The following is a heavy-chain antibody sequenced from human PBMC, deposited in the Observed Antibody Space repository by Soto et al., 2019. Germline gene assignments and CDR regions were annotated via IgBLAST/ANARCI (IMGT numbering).Heavy chain of an antibody. D-gene: IGHD2-15*01. Sequence: GASLTLSCAASSFNSNSYAMSCARQPPGKGREWISGLSGSGGSTYYADSVKGRFTISRDNSKNTLYLQMNSLRAEDRAVYYCANNYPPVVVATTYDYWGQGT. CDR2: LSGSGGST. V-gene: IGHV3-23*01. CDR3: ANNYPPVVVATTYDY. CDR1: SFNSNSYA. J-gene: IGHJ4*02.